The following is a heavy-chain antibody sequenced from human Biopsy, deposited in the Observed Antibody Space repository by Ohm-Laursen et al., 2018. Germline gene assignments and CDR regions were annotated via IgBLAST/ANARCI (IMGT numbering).Heavy chain of an antibody. Sequence: SLRLSCAASGFTFKNDNMHWVRQAPGKGLEWVAAIYNDGINEYYADSVKGRFTISRDDSKNTLYLQMNSLRVEDTAVFYCTRDLRGHWFFDLWGRGTLVTVSS. CDR1: GFTFKNDN. CDR2: IYNDGINE. D-gene: IGHD5/OR15-5a*01. J-gene: IGHJ2*01. CDR3: TRDLRGHWFFDL. V-gene: IGHV3-33*01.